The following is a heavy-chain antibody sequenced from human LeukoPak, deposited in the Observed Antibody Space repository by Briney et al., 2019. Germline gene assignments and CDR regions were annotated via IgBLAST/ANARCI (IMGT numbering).Heavy chain of an antibody. CDR1: GGSTSSSSFY. J-gene: IGHJ4*02. Sequence: PSETLSLTCTVSGGSTSSSSFYWGWIRQPPGKGLECIGRISYSGRTYYNPSLQSRVTISVDTSKNQFSLGLSSVTAADTAVYYCARLRAYYYDSSGYYNFDFWGQGTLVTVSS. V-gene: IGHV4-39*01. D-gene: IGHD3-22*01. CDR3: ARLRAYYYDSSGYYNFDF. CDR2: ISYSGRT.